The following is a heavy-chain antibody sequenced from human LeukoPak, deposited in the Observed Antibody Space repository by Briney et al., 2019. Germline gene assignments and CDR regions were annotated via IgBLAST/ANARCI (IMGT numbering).Heavy chain of an antibody. J-gene: IGHJ2*01. V-gene: IGHV4-59*01. CDR2: IYYSEST. D-gene: IGHD3-10*01. Sequence: SEALSLTCTDSGGSISSYYWSWIRQPPGKGLEWIGYIYYSESTNYNPSLKSRVTISVDTSKNQISLKLTSVTAAVTAVYYCARSNTYYYGSGRYLDWYFDLWGRGTLVTVSS. CDR1: GGSISSYY. CDR3: ARSNTYYYGSGRYLDWYFDL.